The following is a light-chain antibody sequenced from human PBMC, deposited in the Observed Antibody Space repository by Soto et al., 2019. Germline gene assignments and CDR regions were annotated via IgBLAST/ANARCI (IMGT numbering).Light chain of an antibody. V-gene: IGLV2-14*01. CDR1: SSDVGDYNY. CDR2: AVT. J-gene: IGLJ3*02. CDR3: TSYTSGSTLVV. Sequence: QSALTQPASVSGSPGQSITISCTGTSSDVGDYNYVSWYQQHPGKAPKLMIYAVTNRPSGVSNRFSGSKSGNTASLTISGLQAEDEANYYCTSYTSGSTLVVFGGGTKLTVL.